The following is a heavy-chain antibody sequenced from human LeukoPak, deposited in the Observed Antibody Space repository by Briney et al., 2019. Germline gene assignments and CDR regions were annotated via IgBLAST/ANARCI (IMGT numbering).Heavy chain of an antibody. CDR1: GFTFSSYA. D-gene: IGHD2-21*02. V-gene: IGHV3-30-3*01. CDR3: ARVNDVAYCGGDCYYTHYYFDY. CDR2: ISYDGSNK. J-gene: IGHJ4*02. Sequence: SGGSLRLSCAASGFTFSSYAMHWVRQAPGKGLEWVAVISYDGSNKYYADSVKGRFTISRDNSKNTLYLQMNSLRAEDTAVYYCARVNDVAYCGGDCYYTHYYFDYWGQGTLVTVSS.